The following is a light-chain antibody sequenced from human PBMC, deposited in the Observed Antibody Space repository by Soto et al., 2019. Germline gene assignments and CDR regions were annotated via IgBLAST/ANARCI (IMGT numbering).Light chain of an antibody. Sequence: DIVMTQSPLSLPVTPGEPASISCRSSQSLLHRDGYHYLDWYLQKPGQSPQLLIYLGSNRSSGVPGRFSGSGSGTDFTLKVSRVEAEDVGVYYCMQTLKLWTFGQGTKVEIK. CDR2: LGS. CDR1: QSLLHRDGYHY. V-gene: IGKV2-28*01. J-gene: IGKJ1*01. CDR3: MQTLKLWT.